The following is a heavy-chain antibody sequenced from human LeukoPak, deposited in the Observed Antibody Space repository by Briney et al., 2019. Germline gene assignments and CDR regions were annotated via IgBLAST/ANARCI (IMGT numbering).Heavy chain of an antibody. CDR3: ARGAVAGTLFYGMDV. CDR2: ISTYNGNT. V-gene: IGHV1-18*01. D-gene: IGHD6-19*01. J-gene: IGHJ6*02. CDR1: GYTFTSYG. Sequence: ASVKVSCKASGYTFTSYGISWVRQAPGQGLEWMGWISTYNGNTTYAQKLQGRVTMTTDTSTSTVYMELRSLRSDDTAVYYRARGAVAGTLFYGMDVWGQGTTVTVSS.